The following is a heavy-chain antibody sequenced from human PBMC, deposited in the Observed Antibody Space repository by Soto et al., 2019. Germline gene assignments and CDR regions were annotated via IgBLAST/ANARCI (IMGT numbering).Heavy chain of an antibody. CDR1: GYSFTSNW. D-gene: IGHD6-6*01. J-gene: IGHJ6*02. V-gene: IGHV5-51*01. Sequence: PGESLKISCKGSGYSFTSNWIGWVRQLPGKGLEWMGIIYPGDSDTRYSPSFQGQVTISADKSISTAYLQWSSLKASDSAIYYCARPSYSTSRYYGLDVWGQGTTVTVSS. CDR2: IYPGDSDT. CDR3: ARPSYSTSRYYGLDV.